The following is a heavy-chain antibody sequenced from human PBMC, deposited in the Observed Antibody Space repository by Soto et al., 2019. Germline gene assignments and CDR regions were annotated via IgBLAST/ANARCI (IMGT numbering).Heavy chain of an antibody. Sequence: EVQLVESGGGLVKPGGSLRLSCAASGFTFSSYNMNWVRQAPGQGLEWVSSLSSSSSYIYYADSVKGRFTISRDNAKNSLYLQMNSLRAEDTAVYYCAGGGIMYGDYRSMDVWGKGTTVTVSS. CDR2: LSSSSSYI. CDR1: GFTFSSYN. D-gene: IGHD4-17*01. CDR3: AGGGIMYGDYRSMDV. J-gene: IGHJ6*03. V-gene: IGHV3-21*01.